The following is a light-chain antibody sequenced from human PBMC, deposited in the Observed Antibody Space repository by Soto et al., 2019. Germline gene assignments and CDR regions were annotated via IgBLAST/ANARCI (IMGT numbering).Light chain of an antibody. V-gene: IGKV3D-20*02. Sequence: EIVMTQSPGTLSVSPGERVTLSCRASQSVSIKLAWYQQKPGQAPRLLIYATSSRATGIPDRFSGSGSGTDFTLTISRLEPEDFAVYFCQQRSNWPLTFGGGTKVDIK. J-gene: IGKJ4*01. CDR1: QSVSIK. CDR3: QQRSNWPLT. CDR2: ATS.